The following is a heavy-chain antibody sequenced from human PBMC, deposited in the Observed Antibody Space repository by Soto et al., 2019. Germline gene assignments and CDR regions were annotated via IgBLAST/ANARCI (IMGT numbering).Heavy chain of an antibody. Sequence: PVGSLRLSCAASGFTFTTYAMTWVRQAPGKGLEWVSGIDASGKNTYYADSVRGRFTISRDNSRNTVYLQMASLRAEDTAMYFCARNTYFDYWGQGTLVTVSS. V-gene: IGHV3-23*01. CDR1: GFTFTTYA. CDR2: IDASGKNT. J-gene: IGHJ4*02. CDR3: ARNTYFDY.